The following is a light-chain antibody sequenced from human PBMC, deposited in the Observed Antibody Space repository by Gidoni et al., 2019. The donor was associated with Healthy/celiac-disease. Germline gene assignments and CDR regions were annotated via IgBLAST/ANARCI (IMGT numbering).Light chain of an antibody. Sequence: EIVLTQSPATLSLSPGERATLSCGASQSVSSSYFGWYQQKPGLAPRLLIYDASSRATGIPARFSGSGSGTDFTLTISRLEPEDFAVYYCQQYGSSPYSFGQGTKLEIK. J-gene: IGKJ2*03. CDR1: QSVSSSY. CDR2: DAS. CDR3: QQYGSSPYS. V-gene: IGKV3D-20*01.